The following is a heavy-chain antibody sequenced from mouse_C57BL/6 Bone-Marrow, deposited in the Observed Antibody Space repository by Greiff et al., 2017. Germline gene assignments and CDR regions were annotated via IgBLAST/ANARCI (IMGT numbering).Heavy chain of an antibody. J-gene: IGHJ4*01. D-gene: IGHD2-2*01. Sequence: EVHLVESGGGLVQPGGSLKLSCAASGFTCSDYYMYWVRQTPEKRLEWVAYISNGGGSTYYPDTVKGRFTISRDNAKNTLYLQMSRLKSEDTAMYYCARLNYGYDGYAMDYWGQGTSVTVSS. CDR1: GFTCSDYY. CDR3: ARLNYGYDGYAMDY. V-gene: IGHV5-12*01. CDR2: ISNGGGST.